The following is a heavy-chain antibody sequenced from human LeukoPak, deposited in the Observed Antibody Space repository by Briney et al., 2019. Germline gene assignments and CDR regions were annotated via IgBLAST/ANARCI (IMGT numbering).Heavy chain of an antibody. CDR1: GFTFSSYA. CDR2: ISGSGGST. D-gene: IGHD3-3*01. J-gene: IGHJ4*02. CDR3: ARVGDYDFWSGRPYYFDY. Sequence: GGSLRLSCAASGFTFSSYAMSWVRQAPGKGLEWVSAISGSGGSTYYADSVKGRFTISRDNSKNTLYLQMNSLRAEDTAVYYCARVGDYDFWSGRPYYFDYWGQGSLVTVSS. V-gene: IGHV3-23*01.